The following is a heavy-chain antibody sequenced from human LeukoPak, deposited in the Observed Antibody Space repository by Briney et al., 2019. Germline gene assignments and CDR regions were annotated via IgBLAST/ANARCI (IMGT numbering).Heavy chain of an antibody. Sequence: SETLSLTCTVSGGSISSSSYYWGWIRQPPGKGLEWIGSIYYSGSTYYNPSLKSRVTISVDTSKNQFSLKLSSVTAADTAVYYCARVGRGYYYYYMDVWGKGTTVTASS. CDR3: ARVGRGYYYYYMDV. CDR1: GGSISSSSYY. CDR2: IYYSGST. J-gene: IGHJ6*03. D-gene: IGHD3-10*01. V-gene: IGHV4-39*07.